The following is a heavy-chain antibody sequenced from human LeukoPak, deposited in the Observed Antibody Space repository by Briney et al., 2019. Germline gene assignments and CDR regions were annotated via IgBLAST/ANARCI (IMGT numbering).Heavy chain of an antibody. CDR2: INEDGGEG. J-gene: IGHJ4*02. D-gene: IGHD1-14*01. Sequence: PGGSLRLSCAASGFTLNRYWMSWVRQAPGKGLEWVANINEDGGEGHYVDSVKGRFTISRDNAKNSLYLQMNSLRAEDTAVYYCARGGNLENWGGGTLVTVSS. V-gene: IGHV3-7*01. CDR3: ARGGNLEN. CDR1: GFTLNRYW.